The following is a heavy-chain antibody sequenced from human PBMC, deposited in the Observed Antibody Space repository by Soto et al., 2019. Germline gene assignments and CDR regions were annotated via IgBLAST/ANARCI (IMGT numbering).Heavy chain of an antibody. CDR1: GYTFTSYD. CDR3: ARERSAAGTGWFDP. Sequence: QVQLVQSGAEVKKPGASVKVSCKASGYTFTSYDINWVRQATGQGLEWMGWMNPNSGNTGYAQKFQGRVNMTRNTSISTAYMELSSLRSEDTAVYYCARERSAAGTGWFDPWGQGTPVTVSS. D-gene: IGHD6-13*01. CDR2: MNPNSGNT. J-gene: IGHJ5*02. V-gene: IGHV1-8*01.